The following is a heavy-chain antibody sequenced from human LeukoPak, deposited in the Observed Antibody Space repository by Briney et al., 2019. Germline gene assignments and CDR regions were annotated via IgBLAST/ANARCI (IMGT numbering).Heavy chain of an antibody. CDR3: ARARSCTGGKCFRSFDY. CDR2: INYSGTT. Sequence: SETLSLTCTVSGGSISSGDYYWSWIRQPPGKGLEWIGYINYSGTTYYNPSLKSRITISVDTSKSQFSLRLTSVTAADTAVYCCARARSCTGGKCFRSFDYWCQGTLVTVSS. CDR1: GGSISSGDYY. J-gene: IGHJ4*02. V-gene: IGHV4-30-4*08. D-gene: IGHD2-8*02.